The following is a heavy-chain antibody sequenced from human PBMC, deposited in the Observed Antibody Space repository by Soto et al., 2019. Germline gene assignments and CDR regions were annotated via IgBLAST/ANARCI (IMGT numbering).Heavy chain of an antibody. D-gene: IGHD4-17*01. J-gene: IGHJ5*02. V-gene: IGHV1-8*01. Sequence: ASVKVSCKASGYTFTSYDINWVRQATGQGLEWMGWMNPNSGNTGYAQKFQGRVTMTRNTSISTAYMELSSLRSEDTAVYYCARGNDYGAYFDPWGQGTLVTVSS. CDR1: GYTFTSYD. CDR2: MNPNSGNT. CDR3: ARGNDYGAYFDP.